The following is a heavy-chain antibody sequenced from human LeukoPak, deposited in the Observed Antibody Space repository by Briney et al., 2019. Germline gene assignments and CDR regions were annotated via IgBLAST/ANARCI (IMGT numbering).Heavy chain of an antibody. J-gene: IGHJ4*02. CDR2: IYYSGST. Sequence: SETPSLTCTVSGGSISRYYWSCIPQPPGKGLERIGYIYYSGSTNYTPSLESRVTISVDTCKNQFSLKLNSVTAADTAVYYCARHDSSGYYLGCWGQGTLVTVSS. D-gene: IGHD3-22*01. V-gene: IGHV4-59*08. CDR3: ARHDSSGYYLGC. CDR1: GGSISRYY.